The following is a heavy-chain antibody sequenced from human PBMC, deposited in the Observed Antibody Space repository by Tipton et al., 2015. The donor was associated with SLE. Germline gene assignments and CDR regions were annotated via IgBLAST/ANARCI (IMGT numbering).Heavy chain of an antibody. V-gene: IGHV3-23*01. CDR2: ISGSGGST. CDR1: GFTFSSNA. CDR3: ARASIAAAGYYFDY. J-gene: IGHJ4*02. Sequence: SLRLSCAASGFTFSSNAMGWVRQAPGKGLEWVSGISGSGGSTYYADSVKGRFTISRDNSKNTLYLQMNSLRAEDTAVYYCARASIAAAGYYFDYWGQGPLVTVSS. D-gene: IGHD6-13*01.